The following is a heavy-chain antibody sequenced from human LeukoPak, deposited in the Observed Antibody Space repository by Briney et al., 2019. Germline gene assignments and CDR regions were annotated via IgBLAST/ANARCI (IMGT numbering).Heavy chain of an antibody. V-gene: IGHV4-38-2*02. D-gene: IGHD1-26*01. CDR3: ARVGIDSGSFADFDY. Sequence: SETLSLTCTVSGYSISSDYYWGWIRQPPGKGLEWIGSIYHSGSTYYNPSLKSRVTISVDTSKDQFSLKLSSVTAADRAVYFCARVGIDSGSFADFDYWGQGTLVTVSS. CDR1: GYSISSDYY. CDR2: IYHSGST. J-gene: IGHJ4*02.